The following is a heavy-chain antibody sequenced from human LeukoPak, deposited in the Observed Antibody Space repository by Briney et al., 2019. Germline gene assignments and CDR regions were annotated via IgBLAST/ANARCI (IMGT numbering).Heavy chain of an antibody. CDR1: GYTFTGYY. Sequence: ASVKVSCKASGYTFTGYYMHWVRQAPGQGLEWVGWMNPNSGNTGYAHKFHGRVTMTTTTSIRTAYMELSSLRSEDTAVYYCARRSRLGSSWYSDYWGQGTLVTVSS. V-gene: IGHV1-8*02. CDR3: ARRSRLGSSWYSDY. D-gene: IGHD6-13*01. J-gene: IGHJ4*02. CDR2: MNPNSGNT.